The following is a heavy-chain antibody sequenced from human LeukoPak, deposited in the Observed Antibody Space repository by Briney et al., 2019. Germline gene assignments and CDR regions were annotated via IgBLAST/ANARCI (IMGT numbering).Heavy chain of an antibody. D-gene: IGHD2-2*01. J-gene: IGHJ4*02. CDR2: INPNSGGT. CDR1: GYTYTRRT. V-gene: IGHV1-2*02. CDR3: ARGGCSTTSCYHFDS. Sequence: ASVKVSCKASGYTYTRRTMHWVRQAPGQGLEWMGWINPNSGGTNYAQKFQGRVTMTRDTSISTAYMELSRLRSEDTAVYYCARGGCSTTSCYHFDSWGQRTLVTVSS.